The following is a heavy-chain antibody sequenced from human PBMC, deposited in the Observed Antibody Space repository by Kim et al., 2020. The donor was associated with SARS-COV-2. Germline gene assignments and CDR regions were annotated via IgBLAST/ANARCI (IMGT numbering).Heavy chain of an antibody. CDR2: MNPNSGNT. Sequence: ASVKVSCKASGYTFTSYDINWVRQATGQGLEWMGWMNPNSGNTGYAQKFQGRVTMTRNTSISTAYMELSSLRSEDTAVYYCARDPSDYGDYFASWGQGTLVTVSS. D-gene: IGHD4-17*01. J-gene: IGHJ4*02. CDR3: ARDPSDYGDYFAS. V-gene: IGHV1-8*01. CDR1: GYTFTSYD.